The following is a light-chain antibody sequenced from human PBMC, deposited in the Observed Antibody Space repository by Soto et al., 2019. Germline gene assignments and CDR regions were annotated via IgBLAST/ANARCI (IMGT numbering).Light chain of an antibody. CDR1: SSDVGGYNY. CDR2: EVS. Sequence: QSALTQPASVSGSPGQSITISCTGTSSDVGGYNYVSWYQQHPGKAPKLMIYEVSNRPSGVSNRFSGSKSGNTASLTISGRQAEDEADYYCSSYTSSSTRVFGRGTKVIVL. CDR3: SSYTSSSTRV. V-gene: IGLV2-14*01. J-gene: IGLJ3*02.